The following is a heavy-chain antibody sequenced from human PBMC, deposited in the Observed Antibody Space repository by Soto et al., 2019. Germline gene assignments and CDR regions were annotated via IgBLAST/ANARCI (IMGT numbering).Heavy chain of an antibody. J-gene: IGHJ4*02. V-gene: IGHV3-9*01. D-gene: IGHD5-12*01. CDR1: GFTFDDYA. CDR2: ITWNSRSI. CDR3: AKGVEGGYAPYYFDC. Sequence: EVQLVESGGGLVQPGRSLRLSCAASGFTFDDYAVHWVRQAPGKGLEWVSGITWNSRSIAYADSVKGRFTISRDNAKNSLDLQMNSLRAEDTALYYCAKGVEGGYAPYYFDCWGQGTLVTVSS.